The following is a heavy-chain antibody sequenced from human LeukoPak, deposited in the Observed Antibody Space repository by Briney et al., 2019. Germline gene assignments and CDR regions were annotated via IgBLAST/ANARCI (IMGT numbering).Heavy chain of an antibody. V-gene: IGHV6-1*01. CDR3: ARWLHDVSGFDI. CDR1: GDSFSSNSVA. CDR2: TYYRSKWYN. J-gene: IGHJ3*02. D-gene: IGHD5-24*01. Sequence: SQTLSLTCAISGDSFSSNSVAWSWIRQSPSRGLEWLGRTYYRSKWYNDYALSVKSRITINPDTSENQFSLQLNSVTPEDTAVYYCARWLHDVSGFDIWDQGTMVTVSS.